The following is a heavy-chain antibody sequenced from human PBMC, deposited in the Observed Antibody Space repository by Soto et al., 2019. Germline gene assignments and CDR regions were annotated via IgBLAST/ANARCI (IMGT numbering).Heavy chain of an antibody. J-gene: IGHJ4*02. CDR1: GFTFSSYW. Sequence: GGSLRLACAASGFTFSSYWMSWVRQAPGKGLEWVANIKRSGSGKFYVDSVQGRFTISRDNPKNSLYLQMNSLRAEDTAVYYCAKARCTTSNCYVPDYWGQGTLVTVSS. D-gene: IGHD2-8*01. CDR2: IKRSGSGK. CDR3: AKARCTTSNCYVPDY. V-gene: IGHV3-7*05.